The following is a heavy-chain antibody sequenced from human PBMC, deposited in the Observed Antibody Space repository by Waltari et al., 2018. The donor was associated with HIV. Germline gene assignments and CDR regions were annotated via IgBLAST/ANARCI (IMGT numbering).Heavy chain of an antibody. CDR3: ARGGPLSGPATPFDR. CDR1: GYAFTTFY. CDR2: VNPTSGTT. Sequence: QVQLVQSGAEVKKPGASVRLSCKASGYAFTTFYIHWLRQAPGQSPEWMGIVNPTSGTTSYTQRFQGRVTMARDTPTSTAYMELTGLKSEDTAFYYCARGGPLSGPATPFDRWGQGTLITVSS. J-gene: IGHJ5*02. V-gene: IGHV1-46*01.